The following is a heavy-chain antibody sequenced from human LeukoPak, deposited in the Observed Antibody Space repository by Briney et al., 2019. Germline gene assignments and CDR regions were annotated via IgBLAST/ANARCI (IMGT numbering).Heavy chain of an antibody. D-gene: IGHD1-1*01. CDR2: IYYSGST. J-gene: IGHJ4*02. CDR1: GGSTSSYY. CDR3: ARDPSTGNRITAPLRDY. V-gene: IGHV4-59*12. Sequence: PSETLSLTCTVSGGSTSSYYWSWIRRPPGKGLEWIGYIYYSGSTYYNPSLKSRVTISVDTSKNQFSLKLSSVTAADTAVYYCARDPSTGNRITAPLRDYWGQGTLVTVSS.